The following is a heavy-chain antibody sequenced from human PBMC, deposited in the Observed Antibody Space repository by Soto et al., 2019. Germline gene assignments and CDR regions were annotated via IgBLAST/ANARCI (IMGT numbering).Heavy chain of an antibody. CDR2: ISWSSGSI. CDR3: AKDALRYFDWSWAFDI. V-gene: IGHV3-9*01. J-gene: IGHJ3*02. D-gene: IGHD3-9*01. Sequence: PGGFLRLSCAASGFTFDDYAMHWVRQAPGKGLEWVSGISWSSGSIGYADSVKGRFTISRDNAKNSLYLQMNSLRAEDTALYYCAKDALRYFDWSWAFDIWGQGTMVTVSS. CDR1: GFTFDDYA.